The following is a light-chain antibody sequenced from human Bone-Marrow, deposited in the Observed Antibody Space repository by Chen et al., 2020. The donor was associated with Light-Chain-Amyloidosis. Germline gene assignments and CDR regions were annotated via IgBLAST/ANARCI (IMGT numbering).Light chain of an antibody. CDR1: NIGSTS. Sequence: SYVLTQPSSVSVAPGQTATIACGGNNIGSTSVHWYQQTPGQAPLLVVYDDSDRPSGIPERLSGSNSGNTATLTISRVEAGDEAAYYCQVWGRSSDRPVFGGGSKLTVL. V-gene: IGLV3-21*02. CDR3: QVWGRSSDRPV. J-gene: IGLJ3*02. CDR2: DDS.